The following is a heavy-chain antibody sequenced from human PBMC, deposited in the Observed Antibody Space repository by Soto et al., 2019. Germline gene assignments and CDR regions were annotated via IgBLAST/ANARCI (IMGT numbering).Heavy chain of an antibody. CDR2: ISGSGGST. D-gene: IGHD5-12*01. CDR1: GFTFRSYA. V-gene: IGHV3-23*01. CDR3: AKALQMATILRQFDS. J-gene: IGHJ4*02. Sequence: EVQLLKSGGGLVQPGGSLRLSCAASGFTFRSYAMSWVRQAPGKGLEWVSGISGSGGSTYYADSVKGRFTTSRDNSKNTLYLQMNSLRAEDTAVYYCAKALQMATILRQFDSWGQGTLVTVSS.